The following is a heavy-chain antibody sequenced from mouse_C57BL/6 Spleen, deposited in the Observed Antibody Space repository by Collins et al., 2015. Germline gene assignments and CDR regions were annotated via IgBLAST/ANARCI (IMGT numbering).Heavy chain of an antibody. V-gene: IGHV9-3*01. CDR2: INTYSGVP. D-gene: IGHD1-1*01. J-gene: IGHJ1*03. Sequence: QIQLVQSGSELKKPGETVKISCKASGYTFTTYGMSWVKQAPGKGLKWMGWINTYSGVPTYADDFKGRFAFSLQTSASTAYLQINNLKNEDTATYFCARSRHYYGSSYDWYFDVWGTGTTVTVSS. CDR3: ARSRHYYGSSYDWYFDV. CDR1: GYTFTTYG.